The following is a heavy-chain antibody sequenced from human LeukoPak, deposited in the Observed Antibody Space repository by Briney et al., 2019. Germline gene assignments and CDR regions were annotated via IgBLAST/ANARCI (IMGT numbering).Heavy chain of an antibody. CDR3: AREGASGGGYGHTTGYYYYYGMDV. CDR2: VNPNSGGT. J-gene: IGHJ6*02. Sequence: GASVKVSCKASGYTFTGYYMHWVRQAPGKGLEWMGWVNPNSGGTNYAQKFQGRVTMTRDTSISTAYMELSRLSSDDTAVYYCAREGASGGGYGHTTGYYYYYGMDVWGQGTTVTVSS. V-gene: IGHV1-2*02. CDR1: GYTFTGYY. D-gene: IGHD5-12*01.